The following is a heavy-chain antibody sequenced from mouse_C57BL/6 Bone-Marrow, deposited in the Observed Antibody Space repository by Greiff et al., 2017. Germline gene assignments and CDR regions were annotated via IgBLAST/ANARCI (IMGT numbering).Heavy chain of an antibody. CDR1: GYTFTGYW. D-gene: IGHD1-1*01. CDR3: ASGCITTDFDY. Sequence: QVQLQQSGAELMKPGASVKLSCKATGYTFTGYWIEWVKQRPGHGLEWIGEILPGSGSTNYNEQFKGKATFTADTSSNTAYMQLSSLPTEVSAIDCCASGCITTDFDYWGQGTTLTVSS. J-gene: IGHJ2*01. V-gene: IGHV1-9*01. CDR2: ILPGSGST.